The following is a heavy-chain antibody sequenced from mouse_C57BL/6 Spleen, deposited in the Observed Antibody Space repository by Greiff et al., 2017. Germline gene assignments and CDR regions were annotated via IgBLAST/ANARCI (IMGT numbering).Heavy chain of an antibody. Sequence: EVQLQQSGTVLARPGASVKMSCKTSGYTFTSYWMHWVKQRPGQGPEWIGAIYPGNSDTSYNQKFKGKAKLTAVTSASTAYMERSSLTNEDSAVYYCTREGGYDYGSSYWGQGTLVTVSA. J-gene: IGHJ3*01. CDR3: TREGGYDYGSSY. D-gene: IGHD1-1*01. CDR1: GYTFTSYW. CDR2: IYPGNSDT. V-gene: IGHV1-5*01.